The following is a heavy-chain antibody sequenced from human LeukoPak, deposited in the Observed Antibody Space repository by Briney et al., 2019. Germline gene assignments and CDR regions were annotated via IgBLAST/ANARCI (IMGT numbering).Heavy chain of an antibody. D-gene: IGHD3-10*02. CDR1: GGSISNYY. CDR2: IYYSGST. V-gene: IGHV4-59*01. J-gene: IGHJ2*01. Sequence: SDTLSLTCTVSGGSISNYYWNWIRQPPGKGLEWIGYIYYSGSTNYNPSLKSRVTISVDTSKNQFSLKLSSVTAADTAIYYCARGVRAVAFDLWGRGTLVTVSS. CDR3: ARGVRAVAFDL.